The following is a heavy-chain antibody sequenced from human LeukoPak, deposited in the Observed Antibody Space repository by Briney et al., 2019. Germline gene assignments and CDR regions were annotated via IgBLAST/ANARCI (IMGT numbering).Heavy chain of an antibody. CDR1: SGSISSSSYY. CDR3: AREDYYDSSGPPY. CDR2: IYYSRST. D-gene: IGHD3-22*01. J-gene: IGHJ4*02. Sequence: SETLSLTCTVSSGSISSSSYYWRWIRQPPGKGLEWIGSIYYSRSTYYIPSLKSRVTISVDTSTKQYSLKLSSVTAADTAVYYCAREDYYDSSGPPYWGQGTLVAVHS. V-gene: IGHV4-39*07.